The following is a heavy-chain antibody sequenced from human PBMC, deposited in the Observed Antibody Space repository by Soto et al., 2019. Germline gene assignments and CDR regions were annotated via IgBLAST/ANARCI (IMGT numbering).Heavy chain of an antibody. CDR1: GGSISSYY. CDR3: ARGGIAAAGTGMGYYYYYGMDV. D-gene: IGHD6-13*01. CDR2: IYYSDST. J-gene: IGHJ6*02. Sequence: SETLSLTCTVSGGSISSYYWSWIRQAPGKGLQYIGYIYYSDSTNYNPSLKSRVTISVDTSKNQFSLKLSSVTAADTAVYYCARGGIAAAGTGMGYYYYYGMDVWGQGTTVTVSS. V-gene: IGHV4-59*01.